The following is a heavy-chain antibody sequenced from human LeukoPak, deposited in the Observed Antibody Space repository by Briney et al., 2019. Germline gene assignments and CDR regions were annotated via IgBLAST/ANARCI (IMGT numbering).Heavy chain of an antibody. J-gene: IGHJ4*02. Sequence: ASVKVSCKTSGYTFTTYGISWVRQAPGQGLEWMGGITPIFRTPNYAQKFQGRVTITAVESTSTAYMELSSLRSEDTAVYYCARGWLAETTVVTPYNYWGQGTLVTVSS. CDR1: GYTFTTYG. D-gene: IGHD2-21*02. CDR2: ITPIFRTP. CDR3: ARGWLAETTVVTPYNY. V-gene: IGHV1-69*13.